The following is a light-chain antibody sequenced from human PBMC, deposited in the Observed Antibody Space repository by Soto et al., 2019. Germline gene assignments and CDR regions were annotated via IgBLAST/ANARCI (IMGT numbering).Light chain of an antibody. CDR3: SSYTSSSTLLYV. CDR2: DVS. J-gene: IGLJ1*01. CDR1: SSDVGGYNY. Sequence: QSALTQPASVSGSPGQSITISCTGTSSDVGGYNYVSWYQQHPGKAPKLMIYDVSNRPSGGSNRFSGSKSGNTASLTTSGLQAEDEADYYCSSYTSSSTLLYVFGTGTKLTVL. V-gene: IGLV2-14*01.